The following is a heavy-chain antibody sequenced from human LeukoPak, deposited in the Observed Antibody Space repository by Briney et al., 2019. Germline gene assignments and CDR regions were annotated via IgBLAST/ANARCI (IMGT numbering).Heavy chain of an antibody. Sequence: GGPLRLSCAASGFTFSSYAMSWVRQAPGKGLEWVSAISGSGGSTYYADSVKGRFTISRDNSKNTLYLQMNSLRAEDTAVYYCAYRKLYSSSWMGAFDIWGQGTMVTVSS. J-gene: IGHJ3*02. CDR3: AYRKLYSSSWMGAFDI. CDR2: ISGSGGST. D-gene: IGHD6-13*01. CDR1: GFTFSSYA. V-gene: IGHV3-23*01.